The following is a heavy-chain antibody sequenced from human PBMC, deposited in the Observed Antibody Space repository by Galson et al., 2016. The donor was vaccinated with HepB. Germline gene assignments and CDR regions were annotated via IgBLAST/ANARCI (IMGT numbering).Heavy chain of an antibody. J-gene: IGHJ4*02. CDR1: GFTITGYW. D-gene: IGHD3-22*01. CDR2: IYPADSDT. Sequence: QSGAEVKKSGESLKISCKYSGFTITGYWIAWVRQMPGKGPECMGVIYPADSDTRYSPSFQGQVTISVDKSISPAYLQWTSLKASDTAMYYCARLRQYDSNGYSCDHCGQGTPVTVSP. V-gene: IGHV5-51*01. CDR3: ARLRQYDSNGYSCDH.